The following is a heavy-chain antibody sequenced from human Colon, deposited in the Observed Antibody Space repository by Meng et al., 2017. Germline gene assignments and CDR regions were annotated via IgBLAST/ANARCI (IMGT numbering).Heavy chain of an antibody. Sequence: QVQLQESGPGRVKPSQTLSLTCSVSGASVNTGDFYCGWIRQSPGKGLEWIGYIYYSGNTYYNPSLKRRLTISIDMSKNHFSLRLDSVTAADTAVYYCARKERRDGYSWDNWGQGTLVTVSS. CDR3: ARKERRDGYSWDN. V-gene: IGHV4-30-4*01. D-gene: IGHD5-24*01. CDR1: GASVNTGDFY. CDR2: IYYSGNT. J-gene: IGHJ4*02.